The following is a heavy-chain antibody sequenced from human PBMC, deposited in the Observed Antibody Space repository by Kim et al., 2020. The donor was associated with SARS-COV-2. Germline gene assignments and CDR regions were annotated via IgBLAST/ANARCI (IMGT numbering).Heavy chain of an antibody. CDR3: ARGGRYYFDY. CDR2: GSN. Sequence: GSNYYNPARKSRVTMSEDTSKNQVSLKLSSVTAADTAVYYCARGGRYYFDYWGQGTLVPVSS. D-gene: IGHD3-16*01. V-gene: IGHV4-30-2*04. J-gene: IGHJ4*02.